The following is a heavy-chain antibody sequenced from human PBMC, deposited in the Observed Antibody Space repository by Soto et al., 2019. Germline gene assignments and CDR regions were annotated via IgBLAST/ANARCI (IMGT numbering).Heavy chain of an antibody. CDR1: GGIFSTYA. J-gene: IGHJ4*02. Sequence: QVQLVQSGAEVKKPGSSVKVSCKASGGIFSTYAISWLRQAPGQGLEWMGGIIPIFGTPNYAQRFQGRVTITADESTRTAYMELSRLRSEDTAVYYCARDRDDYGSGNYYNHIDFWGQGTLVTVSS. V-gene: IGHV1-69*01. D-gene: IGHD3-10*01. CDR2: IIPIFGTP. CDR3: ARDRDDYGSGNYYNHIDF.